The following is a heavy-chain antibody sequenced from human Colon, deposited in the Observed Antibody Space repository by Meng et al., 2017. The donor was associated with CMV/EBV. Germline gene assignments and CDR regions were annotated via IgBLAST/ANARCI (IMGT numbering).Heavy chain of an antibody. Sequence: QVQLQQWGAGLLKPSXALSLTCAVYGGSFSGYYWSWIRQPPGKGLEWIGEISHSGDTNYNPSLKSRVTISVDTSKNQFSLRLRSVTASDTAVYYCARVESSGYLVYWSQGTLVNVSS. CDR1: GGSFSGYY. V-gene: IGHV4-34*02. D-gene: IGHD3-22*01. J-gene: IGHJ4*02. CDR3: ARVESSGYLVY. CDR2: ISHSGDT.